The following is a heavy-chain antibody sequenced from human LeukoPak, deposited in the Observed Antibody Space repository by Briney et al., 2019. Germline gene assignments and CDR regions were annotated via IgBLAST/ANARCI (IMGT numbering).Heavy chain of an antibody. D-gene: IGHD6-19*01. J-gene: IGHJ4*02. CDR3: ARPRAGRASFFDY. CDR1: SASITSSPHF. V-gene: IGHV4-39*07. CDR2: INHSGST. Sequence: PSETLSLTCTVSSASITSSPHFWGWIRQSPGKGLEWIGEINHSGSTNYNPSLKSRVTISVDTSKNQFSLKLSSVTAADTAVYYCARPRAGRASFFDYWGQGTLVTVSS.